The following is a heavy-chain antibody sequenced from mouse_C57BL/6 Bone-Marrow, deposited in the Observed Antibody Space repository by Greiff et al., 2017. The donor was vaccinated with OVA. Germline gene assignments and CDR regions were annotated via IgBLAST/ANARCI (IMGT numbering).Heavy chain of an antibody. D-gene: IGHD2-4*01. CDR2: INPGSGGT. V-gene: IGHV1-54*01. J-gene: IGHJ3*01. CDR1: GYAFTNYL. CDR3: ARNDYDLFAY. Sequence: VKLQESGAELVRPGTSVKVSCKASGYAFTNYLIEWVKQRPGQGLEWIGEINPGSGGTNYNEKFKGKATLTADKSSSTAYMQLSSLTSEDSAVYFCARNDYDLFAYWGQGTLVTVSA.